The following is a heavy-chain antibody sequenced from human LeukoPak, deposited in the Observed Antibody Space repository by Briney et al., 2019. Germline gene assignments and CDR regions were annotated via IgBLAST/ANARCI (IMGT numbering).Heavy chain of an antibody. CDR3: ARTRYYYNSRSYGAPYYFDY. CDR2: IYYSGST. V-gene: IGHV4-39*01. Sequence: SETLSLTCAVSGGSISSNSYYWGWIRQPPGKGLEWIGSIYYSGSTYYNPSLKSRVTISVDTSKNQCSLNLSSVTAAHTAVYYCARTRYYYNSRSYGAPYYFDYWGQGTLVTVSS. J-gene: IGHJ4*02. CDR1: GGSISSNSYY. D-gene: IGHD3-10*01.